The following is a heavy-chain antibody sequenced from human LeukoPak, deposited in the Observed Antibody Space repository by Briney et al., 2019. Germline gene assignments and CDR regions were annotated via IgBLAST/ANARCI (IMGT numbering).Heavy chain of an antibody. V-gene: IGHV4-30-4*01. J-gene: IGHJ3*02. D-gene: IGHD4-17*01. CDR2: IYYSGNT. CDR1: GGSISSGDYY. CDR3: ARRPIDGTFDI. Sequence: SETLSLTCTVSGGSISSGDYYWSWIRQPPGKGLEWIGYIYYSGNTYYNPSLKSRVTISIDTSKNQFSLKLSSVTAADTAVYYCARRPIDGTFDIWGQRTMVTVSS.